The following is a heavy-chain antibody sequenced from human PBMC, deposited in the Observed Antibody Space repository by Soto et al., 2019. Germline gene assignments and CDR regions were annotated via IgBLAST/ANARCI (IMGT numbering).Heavy chain of an antibody. Sequence: EVQLVESGGGLVQPGESLRLSCAASGFTFSSYWMHWVRQAPGKGLVWVSRINSDGSSTNYADSVKGQFTISRDNAKNTLDLQMKRLRAEDTAVYYCGRGASGSYRLDYWGQGTLVTVSS. CDR3: GRGASGSYRLDY. J-gene: IGHJ4*02. D-gene: IGHD3-10*01. CDR2: INSDGSST. V-gene: IGHV3-74*01. CDR1: GFTFSSYW.